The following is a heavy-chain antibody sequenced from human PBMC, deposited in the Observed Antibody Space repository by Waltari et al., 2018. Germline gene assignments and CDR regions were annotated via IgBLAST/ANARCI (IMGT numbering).Heavy chain of an antibody. J-gene: IGHJ4*02. CDR1: GYSIGSGYY. CDR3: ARHVYTPLDY. D-gene: IGHD3-16*01. CDR2: IDHSGST. V-gene: IGHV4-38-2*01. Sequence: VQLQESGPGRVKLPEPMPLTGAVPGYSIGSGYYWGWIRQPPGKGLEWIGNIDHSGSTYYNPSLKIRVTISVDTSKNQFSLKLSSVTAADTAVYYCARHVYTPLDYWGQGTLVTVSS.